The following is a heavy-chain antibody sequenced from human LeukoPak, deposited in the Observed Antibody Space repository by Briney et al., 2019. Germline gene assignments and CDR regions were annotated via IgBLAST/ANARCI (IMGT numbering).Heavy chain of an antibody. CDR1: GSSISSGYY. V-gene: IGHV4-38-2*01. CDR3: ARVWGNYDYVWGSYRYTPFDY. J-gene: IGHJ4*02. Sequence: PSETLSLTCAVSGSSISSGYYWGWIRQPPGKGLEWIGSIYHSGSTYYNPSLKSRVTISVDTSKNQFSLKLSSVTAADTAVYYCARVWGNYDYVWGSYRYTPFDYWGQGTLVTVSS. CDR2: IYHSGST. D-gene: IGHD3-16*02.